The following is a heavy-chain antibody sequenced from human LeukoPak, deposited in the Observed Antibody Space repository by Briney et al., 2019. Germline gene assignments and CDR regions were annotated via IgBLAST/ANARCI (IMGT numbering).Heavy chain of an antibody. CDR2: INPSGGST. Sequence: ASVKVSCKASGYTFTSYYMHWVRQAPGQGLEWMGIINPSGGSTSYAQKFQGRVTMTRDTSTSTVYMELSSLRSEDTAVYYCARGDSNPWYPRGLHFDYWGQGTLVSVSS. D-gene: IGHD6-13*01. CDR1: GYTFTSYY. CDR3: ARGDSNPWYPRGLHFDY. J-gene: IGHJ4*02. V-gene: IGHV1-46*01.